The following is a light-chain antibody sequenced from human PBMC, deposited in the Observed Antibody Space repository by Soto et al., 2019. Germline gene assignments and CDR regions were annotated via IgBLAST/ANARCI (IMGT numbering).Light chain of an antibody. Sequence: DIVLTQSPGTLSLSPGERATLACRASQSVSSSYLARYQQKPGQAPRLLIYGASSRATGIPDRFSGSGSGTDFTLTISRLEPEDFAVYYCQQYGSSPWTFGQGTKVDNK. J-gene: IGKJ1*01. CDR3: QQYGSSPWT. V-gene: IGKV3-20*01. CDR1: QSVSSSY. CDR2: GAS.